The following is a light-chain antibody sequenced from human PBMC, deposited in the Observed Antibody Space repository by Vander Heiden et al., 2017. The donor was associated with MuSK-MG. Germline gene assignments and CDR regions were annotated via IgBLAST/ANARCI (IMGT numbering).Light chain of an antibody. Sequence: EIVLTQSPATLSLSPGERATLSCRASQSVGNYLGWYQHKPGQAPRLLIYDASNRASGIPARFSGSGSGTDFTLTITSLEPEDFAVYFCQQRSAALTFGGGTTDEIK. V-gene: IGKV3-11*01. CDR1: QSVGNY. CDR3: QQRSAALT. J-gene: IGKJ4*01. CDR2: DAS.